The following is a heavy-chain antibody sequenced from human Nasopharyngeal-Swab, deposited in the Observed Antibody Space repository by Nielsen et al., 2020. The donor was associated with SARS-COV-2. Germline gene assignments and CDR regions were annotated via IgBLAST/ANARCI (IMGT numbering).Heavy chain of an antibody. J-gene: IGHJ4*02. CDR3: TTDRGSGGYPAKEIVAPLLPDY. CDR1: GFTFSNAW. D-gene: IGHD1-26*01. V-gene: IGHV3-15*07. Sequence: GGSLRLSCAASGFTFSNAWMNWVRQAPGKGLEWVGRIKSKTDGGTTDYAAPVKGRFTTSRDDSKNTLYLQMNSLKTEDAAVYYCTTDRGSGGYPAKEIVAPLLPDYWGQGTLVTVSS. CDR2: IKSKTDGGTT.